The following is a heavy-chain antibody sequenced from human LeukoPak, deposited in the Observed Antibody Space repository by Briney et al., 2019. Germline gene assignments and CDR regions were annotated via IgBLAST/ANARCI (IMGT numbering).Heavy chain of an antibody. Sequence: SVKVSCKASGDTFSSYAISWVRQAPGQGLEWMGRIIPILGIANYAQKFQGRVTITADKSTSTAYMELSSLRSEDTAVYYCVATSGSPIYYYYYGMDVWGQGTTVTVSS. CDR2: IIPILGIA. D-gene: IGHD5-12*01. V-gene: IGHV1-69*04. J-gene: IGHJ6*02. CDR3: VATSGSPIYYYYYGMDV. CDR1: GDTFSSYA.